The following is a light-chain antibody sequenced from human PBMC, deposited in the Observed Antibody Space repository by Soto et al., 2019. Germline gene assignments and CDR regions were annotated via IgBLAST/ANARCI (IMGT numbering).Light chain of an antibody. CDR3: QSYDSSLSGSGV. CDR2: GNS. Sequence: QSVLTQPPSVSGAPGQRVTISCTGSSSNIGAGYDVHWYQQLPGTAPKLLIYGNSNRPSGVPDRFSGSKSGTSASLAITGLQAEDGADYYCQSYDSSLSGSGVFGTGTKVTFL. V-gene: IGLV1-40*01. CDR1: SSNIGAGYD. J-gene: IGLJ1*01.